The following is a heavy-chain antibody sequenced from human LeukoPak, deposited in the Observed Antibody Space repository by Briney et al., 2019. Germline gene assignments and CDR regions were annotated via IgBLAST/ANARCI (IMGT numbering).Heavy chain of an antibody. J-gene: IGHJ5*02. V-gene: IGHV3-30*03. CDR1: GFTFRNHS. CDR2: ASSDEINH. CDR3: AAFITTKLDH. D-gene: IGHD3-22*01. Sequence: GGSLRLSCVMSGFTFRNHSLHWARQAPGKGLEWVAVASSDEINHWYADSVRGRFVISRDNPKNTLNLQMDNLRIEDTAFYCAAFITTKLDHWGQGILVTVSA.